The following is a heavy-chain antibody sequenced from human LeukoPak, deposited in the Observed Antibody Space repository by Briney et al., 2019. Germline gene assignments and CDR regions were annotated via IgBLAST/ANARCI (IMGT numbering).Heavy chain of an antibody. CDR3: ARVVRGAIFDY. CDR2: IYYSGST. V-gene: IGHV4-59*11. CDR1: GGSFSGHY. J-gene: IGHJ4*02. Sequence: SETLSLTCAVYGGSFSGHYWSWIRQPPGKGLEWIGYIYYSGSTNYNPSLKSRVTISVDTSKNQFSLKLSSVTAADTAVYYCARVVRGAIFDYWGQGTLVTVSS. D-gene: IGHD3-10*01.